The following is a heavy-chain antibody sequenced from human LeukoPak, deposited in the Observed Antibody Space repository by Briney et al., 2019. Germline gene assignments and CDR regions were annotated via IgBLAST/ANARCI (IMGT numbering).Heavy chain of an antibody. Sequence: SETLSLTCTVSGGSISSYYWSWIRQPPGKGPEWIGFIYYIGNTYYNPSLKSRVTISVDTSKNQFSLKLSSVTAADTAVYYCARARGLGTRLDYWGQGTLVTVSS. J-gene: IGHJ4*02. D-gene: IGHD1-1*01. CDR1: GGSISSYY. V-gene: IGHV4-59*08. CDR2: IYYIGNT. CDR3: ARARGLGTRLDY.